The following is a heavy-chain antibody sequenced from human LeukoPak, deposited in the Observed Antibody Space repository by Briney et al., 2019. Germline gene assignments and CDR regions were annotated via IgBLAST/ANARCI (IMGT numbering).Heavy chain of an antibody. J-gene: IGHJ4*02. V-gene: IGHV4-61*02. CDR2: VYTSGST. CDR1: GGSISSGTNY. D-gene: IGHD6-13*01. CDR3: ARDNIAAAGRSPDY. Sequence: SETLSLTCTVSGGSISSGTNYWSWIRQPAGKGLEWIGRVYTSGSTNYNPSLKSRVTISVDTSKNQFSLKLSSVTAADTAVYYCARDNIAAAGRSPDYWGQGTLVTVSS.